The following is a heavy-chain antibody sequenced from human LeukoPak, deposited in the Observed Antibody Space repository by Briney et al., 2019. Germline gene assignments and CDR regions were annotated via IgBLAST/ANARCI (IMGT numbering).Heavy chain of an antibody. CDR2: IYYSGSI. D-gene: IGHD3-22*01. V-gene: IGHV4-30-4*07. J-gene: IGHJ4*02. Sequence: SSQTLFLTCAVSGGSISSGGYSWSWIRQPPGKGLEWIGDIYYSGSIKYNPSLKSRVTMSVDTSKNQFSLKLSSVTAADTAIYYCARENPSGYYNRPIDYWGQGTLVTVSS. CDR3: ARENPSGYYNRPIDY. CDR1: GGSISSGGYS.